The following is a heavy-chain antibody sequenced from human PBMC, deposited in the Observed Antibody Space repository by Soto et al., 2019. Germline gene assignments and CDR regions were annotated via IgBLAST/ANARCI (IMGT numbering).Heavy chain of an antibody. V-gene: IGHV3-23*01. CDR3: SRKVSGSTGRPDLWYFDL. J-gene: IGHJ2*01. D-gene: IGHD3-10*01. CDR2: ISGGGDAT. Sequence: EVQLLDSGGGFVQPGGSLRLSCGGSGFTFSGYALTWVRQAPGKGLEWVSGISGGGDATFYADSVKRRCTISRANSKTTLYLQMNPLSAEDTAVYYCSRKVSGSTGRPDLWYFDLWGRGTLVTVSS. CDR1: GFTFSGYA.